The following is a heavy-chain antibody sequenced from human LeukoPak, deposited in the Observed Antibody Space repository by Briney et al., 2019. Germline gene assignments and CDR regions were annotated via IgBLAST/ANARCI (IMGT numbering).Heavy chain of an antibody. V-gene: IGHV3-53*01. J-gene: IGHJ4*02. CDR3: ARPDSSGWYVFDY. Sequence: PGGSLRLSCVGSGFTVSSSFMSWVRQAPGKGLEWVSNLCKYGLDSAKHYADSVKGRFTISRDNSQNTLYLQMNSLRAEDTAMYYCARPDSSGWYVFDYWGQGTLVTVSS. D-gene: IGHD6-19*01. CDR1: GFTVSSSF. CDR2: LCKYGLDSAK.